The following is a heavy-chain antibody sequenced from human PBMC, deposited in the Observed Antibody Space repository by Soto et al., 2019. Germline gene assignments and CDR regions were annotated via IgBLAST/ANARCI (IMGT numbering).Heavy chain of an antibody. CDR2: VFYTGST. J-gene: IGHJ4*02. Sequence: QVHLQESGPGLVKPSETLSLFCNVSGGSMSNNYWNWIRQAPGKGLEWIGYVFYTGSTNYNPSLKSRVSISVDTSKKYFSLRLNSVTAADTAVYYCARSLTVTRFDQWGQGTRVTVS. CDR1: GGSMSNNY. CDR3: ARSLTVTRFDQ. V-gene: IGHV4-59*01. D-gene: IGHD4-17*01.